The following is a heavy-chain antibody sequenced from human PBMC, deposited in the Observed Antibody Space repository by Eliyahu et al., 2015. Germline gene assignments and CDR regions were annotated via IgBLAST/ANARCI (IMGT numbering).Heavy chain of an antibody. D-gene: IGHD7-27*01. CDR3: ARSPWGARNAMDV. J-gene: IGHJ6*02. CDR2: ISFDXSNK. Sequence: QVPLVESGGGVVQPGRSLRLSCAASGFTFSTYAMHWVRQAPGKGLEWVAVISFDXSNKYYADSVKGRFTISRDNSKNTLYLEMNSLRTEDTALYYCARSPWGARNAMDVWGQGTAVTVSS. V-gene: IGHV3-30-3*01. CDR1: GFTFSTYA.